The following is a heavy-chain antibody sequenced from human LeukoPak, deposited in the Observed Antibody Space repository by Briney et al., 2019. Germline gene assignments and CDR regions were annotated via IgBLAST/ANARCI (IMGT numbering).Heavy chain of an antibody. D-gene: IGHD2-21*01. Sequence: PGRPLRLSCAPSGFTFSNYAMHWVRQAPGKGLEWVAVISFDGNHKYYADSVKGRFTISRDNSNNTLYLQMSSLRTEDTATYYCARGRSRGGEKFDYWGKGTLVTVSS. V-gene: IGHV3-30*15. J-gene: IGHJ4*02. CDR2: ISFDGNHK. CDR1: GFTFSNYA. CDR3: ARGRSRGGEKFDY.